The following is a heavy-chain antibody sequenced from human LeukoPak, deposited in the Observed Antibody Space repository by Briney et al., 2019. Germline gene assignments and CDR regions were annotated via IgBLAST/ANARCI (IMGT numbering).Heavy chain of an antibody. Sequence: GGSLRLSCAASGFTFSNAWMSWVRQAPGKGLEWVGRIKSKTDGGTTDYAAPVKGRFTISRDDSKDTLYLQMNSLKTEDTAVYYCTTVTVTDYYYGMDVWGQGTTVTVSS. V-gene: IGHV3-15*01. CDR3: TTVTVTDYYYGMDV. D-gene: IGHD4-11*01. J-gene: IGHJ6*02. CDR2: IKSKTDGGTT. CDR1: GFTFSNAW.